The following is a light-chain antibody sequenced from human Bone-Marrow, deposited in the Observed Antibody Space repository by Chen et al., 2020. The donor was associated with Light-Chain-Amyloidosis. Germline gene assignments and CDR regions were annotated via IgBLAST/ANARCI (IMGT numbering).Light chain of an antibody. CDR3: SSYTITNTLV. CDR2: EVT. V-gene: IGLV2-14*01. CDR1: SSDVGGDNH. J-gene: IGLJ1*01. Sequence: QSALTQPAPVSGSPGQSITISCTGTSSDVGGDNHVPWYQQHPDKAPKLMIYEVTNRPSWVPDRFSGSKSDNTASLTISGLQTEDEADYFCSSYTITNTLVFGSGTRVTVL.